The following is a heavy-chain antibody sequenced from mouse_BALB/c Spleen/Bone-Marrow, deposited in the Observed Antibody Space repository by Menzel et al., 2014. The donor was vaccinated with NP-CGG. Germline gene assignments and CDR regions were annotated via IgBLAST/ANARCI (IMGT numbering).Heavy chain of an antibody. CDR1: GFNIKDTF. J-gene: IGHJ2*01. CDR2: IDPANGNT. Sequence: VQLKDSGAELAKPGASVKLSCTGSGFNIKDTFMHWVKQRPEQGLEWIGRIDPANGNTKYDPKFQGKATITADTSSNTAYLHLASLTSEDTAVYYCTRGEDYWGQGTTLAVSS. V-gene: IGHV14-3*02. CDR3: TRGEDY.